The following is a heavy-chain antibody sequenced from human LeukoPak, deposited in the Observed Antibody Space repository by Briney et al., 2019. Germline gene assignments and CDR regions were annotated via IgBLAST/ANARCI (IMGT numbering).Heavy chain of an antibody. J-gene: IGHJ6*03. D-gene: IGHD2-2*01. CDR2: MYTTGST. Sequence: PSETLSLTCTVSGGSIRSGSYSWSWIRQPAGKGLEWIGHMYTTGSTNYNPSLKSRVTISIDTSKSHFSLNLSSVTAADTAVYYCARGLVVPAATNSYFLDVWGKGTTVTVSS. V-gene: IGHV4-61*09. CDR1: GGSIRSGSYS. CDR3: ARGLVVPAATNSYFLDV.